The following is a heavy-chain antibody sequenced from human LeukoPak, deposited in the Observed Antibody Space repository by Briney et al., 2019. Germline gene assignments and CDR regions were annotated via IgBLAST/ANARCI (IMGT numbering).Heavy chain of an antibody. CDR1: GFTFSSYA. V-gene: IGHV3-30-3*01. J-gene: IGHJ4*02. CDR2: ISYDGSNK. CDR3: AKDSNLLLRFLEWSSYYFDY. D-gene: IGHD3-3*01. Sequence: GGSLRLSCAASGFTFSSYAMHWVRQAPGKGLEWVAVISYDGSNKYYADSVKGRFTISRDNSKNTLYLQMNSLRAEDTAVYYCAKDSNLLLRFLEWSSYYFDYWGQGTLVTVSS.